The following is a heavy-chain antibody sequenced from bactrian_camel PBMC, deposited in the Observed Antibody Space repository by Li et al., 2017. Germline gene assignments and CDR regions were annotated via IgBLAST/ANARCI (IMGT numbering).Heavy chain of an antibody. Sequence: HVQLVESGGGSVQVGGSLRLACVVTGYTYSAYCFAYFRQAPGKEREGIAFIDDHGRTNYAESVKGRFTISKDNAKNTVYLQMNSLRPEDTAMYYCAARGPYCYTKLSVRDFTYWGQGTQVTVS. V-gene: IGHV3-3*01. J-gene: IGHJ6*01. CDR3: AARGPYCYTKLSVRDFTY. CDR2: IDDHGRT. CDR1: GYTYSAYC. D-gene: IGHD2*01.